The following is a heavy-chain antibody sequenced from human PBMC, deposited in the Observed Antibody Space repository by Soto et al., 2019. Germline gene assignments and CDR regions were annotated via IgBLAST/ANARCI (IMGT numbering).Heavy chain of an antibody. Sequence: QVQLQESGPGLVKRSQTLSLTCTVSGGSISSGGYYWSWIRQHPGKGLEWIGYIYYSGSTYYNPSLKSRVTISVDTSKNQFSLKLSSVTAADTAVYYCARVEEDEYGDFRYFDYWGQGTLVTVSS. D-gene: IGHD4-17*01. CDR3: ARVEEDEYGDFRYFDY. V-gene: IGHV4-31*03. CDR1: GGSISSGGYY. J-gene: IGHJ4*02. CDR2: IYYSGST.